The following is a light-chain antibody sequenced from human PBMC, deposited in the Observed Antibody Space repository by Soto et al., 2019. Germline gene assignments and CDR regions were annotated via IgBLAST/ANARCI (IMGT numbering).Light chain of an antibody. CDR3: KRYYRVPQLT. J-gene: IGKJ4*01. CDR1: QSLFYSPNNKTY. V-gene: IGKV4-1*01. CDR2: WAS. Sequence: DIVMTQSPDSLAVSLGERATINCKSSQSLFYSPNNKTYLAWYQHKAGQSPKLLIYWASNRESGVPDRFSGSGSGKDFPLTISSLQAEDVAVYYCKRYYRVPQLTFGAGTKVEIK.